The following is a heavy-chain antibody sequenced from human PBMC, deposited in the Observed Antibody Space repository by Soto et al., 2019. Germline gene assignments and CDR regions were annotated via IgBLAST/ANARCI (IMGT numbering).Heavy chain of an antibody. CDR3: AKGHIATTYYYDGSGPSYLAI. Sequence: EVQLVDSGGGLVQPGGSLRLSCAASEFTFRSYWMHWVRQSPGKGLVWVSRISGDGSSTNYADSVKGRFTISRDNAKNTVYLQIDRLRAEDTAVYYCAKGHIATTYYYDGSGPSYLAIWGQGTMVTVSS. J-gene: IGHJ3*02. CDR2: ISGDGSST. CDR1: EFTFRSYW. D-gene: IGHD3-22*01. V-gene: IGHV3-74*01.